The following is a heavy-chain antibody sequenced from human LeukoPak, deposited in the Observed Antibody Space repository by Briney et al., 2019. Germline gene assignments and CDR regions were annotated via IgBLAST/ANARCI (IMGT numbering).Heavy chain of an antibody. Sequence: SETLSLTCSVSGGSISTYYWSWIRQPQAKGLEWIGYNYNRGTTNYNPSLKSRVTISVDRSKNQFSLSLTSVTAADTAVYHCARERASAGPHFEHWGRGILVTVSS. CDR2: NYNRGTT. CDR3: ARERASAGPHFEH. J-gene: IGHJ4*02. V-gene: IGHV4-59*01. CDR1: GGSISTYY. D-gene: IGHD6-13*01.